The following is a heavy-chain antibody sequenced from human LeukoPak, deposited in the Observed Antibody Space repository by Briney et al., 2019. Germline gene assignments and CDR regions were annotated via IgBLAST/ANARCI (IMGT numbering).Heavy chain of an antibody. CDR2: IFYSGST. CDR1: SGSISTSNYY. D-gene: IGHD6-19*01. Sequence: SETLSLTCTVSSGSISTSNYYWGWVRQPPGKALEWIGNIFYSGSTYYSPSLKSRVTISLDTSRNQFSLKLSSVTAADTAVYYCARSIRYSSGWYGYYMDVWGKGTTVTISS. V-gene: IGHV4-39*01. J-gene: IGHJ6*03. CDR3: ARSIRYSSGWYGYYMDV.